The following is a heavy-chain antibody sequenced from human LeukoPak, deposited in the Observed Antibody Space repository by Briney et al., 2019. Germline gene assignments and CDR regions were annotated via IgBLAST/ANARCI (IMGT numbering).Heavy chain of an antibody. CDR3: ATVTAWFDP. CDR1: GFTFSKYW. CDR2: IKQDGSGK. D-gene: IGHD2-21*02. Sequence: GGSLRLSCAGSGFTFSKYWMSWVRQAPGKGLEWVANIKQDGSGKYYVDSVKGRFTISRDNAKNSLYLQMSSLRAEDTALYYCATVTAWFDPWGQGTLVTVSS. J-gene: IGHJ5*02. V-gene: IGHV3-7*01.